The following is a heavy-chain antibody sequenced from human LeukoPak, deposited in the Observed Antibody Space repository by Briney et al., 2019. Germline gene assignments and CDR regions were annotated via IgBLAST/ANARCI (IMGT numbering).Heavy chain of an antibody. CDR3: ARTACSGGTCYPQRGAFDI. CDR1: GGSISGYY. V-gene: IGHV4-59*12. D-gene: IGHD2-15*01. J-gene: IGHJ3*02. Sequence: KSSETLSLTCTVSGGSISGYYWNWIRQPPGKGLEWIGYIYYSGNTNYNPSRKSRVTISVDTSKNQFSLKLSSLTAADTAVYYCARTACSGGTCYPQRGAFDIWGQGTMVTVSS. CDR2: IYYSGNT.